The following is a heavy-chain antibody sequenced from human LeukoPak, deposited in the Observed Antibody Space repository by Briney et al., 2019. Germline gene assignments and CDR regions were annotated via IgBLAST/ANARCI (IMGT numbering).Heavy chain of an antibody. D-gene: IGHD3-22*01. V-gene: IGHV3-11*04. CDR1: GFTFSDYY. J-gene: IGHJ4*02. CDR2: ISSSGSTI. CDR3: ARAPYYYDSSGYYLVGYYFDY. Sequence: PGGSLRLSCAASGFTFSDYYMSWIRQAPGKGLEWVSYISSSGSTIYYADSVKGRFTISRDNAKNSLYLQMNSLRAEDTAVYYCARAPYYYDSSGYYLVGYYFDYWGQGTLVTVSS.